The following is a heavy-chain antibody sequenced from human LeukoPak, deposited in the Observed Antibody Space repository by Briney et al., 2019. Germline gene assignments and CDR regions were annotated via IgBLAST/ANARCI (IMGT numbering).Heavy chain of an antibody. V-gene: IGHV3-64*05. J-gene: IGHJ3*02. CDR1: GFTFGNYA. CDR3: VKDSFPKSYSTTSYYAFDI. Sequence: GGSLRLSCSASGFTFGNYAIHWVRQAPGKGLECISAISASGDDTFYADSVKGRFTVSRDNSKNRLYFLLSSLRAEDTAVYYCVKDSFPKSYSTTSYYAFDIWGQGTMVTVSS. D-gene: IGHD6-13*01. CDR2: ISASGDDT.